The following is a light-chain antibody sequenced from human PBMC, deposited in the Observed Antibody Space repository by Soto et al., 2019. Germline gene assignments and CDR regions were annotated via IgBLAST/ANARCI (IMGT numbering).Light chain of an antibody. CDR1: NSDVGGYNY. CDR3: STYTTSNTRQIV. CDR2: DVS. Sequence: QSVLTQPASVSGSPGQSITISCTGTNSDVGGYNYVSWYQQHPGKAPKFMIYDVSSRPSGVSDRFSGSKSGNTASLTISGLQAEDEADYYSSTYTTSNTRQIVFGTGTKVTVL. J-gene: IGLJ1*01. V-gene: IGLV2-14*01.